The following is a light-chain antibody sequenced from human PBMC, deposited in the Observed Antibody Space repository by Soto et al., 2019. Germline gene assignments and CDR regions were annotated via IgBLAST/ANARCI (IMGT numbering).Light chain of an antibody. CDR3: QYYDSSLSGYV. J-gene: IGLJ1*01. Sequence: QSVLTQPPSVSGAPGQRVTISCTGSSSNIGAGFDVHWYQQLPGTAPRLLIYANTERPSGVPDRFSGSRSGTSISLAISGFRAEDEADYFCQYYDSSLSGYVFGTGTKVTVL. CDR2: ANT. CDR1: SSNIGAGFD. V-gene: IGLV1-40*01.